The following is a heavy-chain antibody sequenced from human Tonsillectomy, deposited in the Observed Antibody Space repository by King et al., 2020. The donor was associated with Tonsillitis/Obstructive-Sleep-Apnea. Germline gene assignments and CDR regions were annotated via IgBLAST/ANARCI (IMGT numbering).Heavy chain of an antibody. J-gene: IGHJ5*02. CDR3: ARHYDFWSGYYNP. D-gene: IGHD3-3*01. Sequence: QLQESGPGLVKPSETLSLTCTVSGGSISSSSYYWGWIRQPPGKGLEWIGSIYYSGSTYYNPSLKSRVTISVDTSKKQFSLKLSSVTAADTAVYYCARHYDFWSGYYNPWGQGTLVTVSS. V-gene: IGHV4-39*01. CDR1: GGSISSSSYY. CDR2: IYYSGST.